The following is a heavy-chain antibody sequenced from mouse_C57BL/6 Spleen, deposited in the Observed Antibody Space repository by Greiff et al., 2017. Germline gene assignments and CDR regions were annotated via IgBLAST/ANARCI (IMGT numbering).Heavy chain of an antibody. D-gene: IGHD3-2*02. V-gene: IGHV1-80*01. CDR1: GYAFSSYW. J-gene: IGHJ4*01. Sequence: VQLQQSGAELVKPGASVKISCKASGYAFSSYWMNWVKQRPGKGLEWIGQIYPGDGDTNYNGKFKGKATLTADKSSSTAYMQHSSLTSEDSAVXFCARERAQATTFFYAMDYWGQGTSVTVSS. CDR2: IYPGDGDT. CDR3: ARERAQATTFFYAMDY.